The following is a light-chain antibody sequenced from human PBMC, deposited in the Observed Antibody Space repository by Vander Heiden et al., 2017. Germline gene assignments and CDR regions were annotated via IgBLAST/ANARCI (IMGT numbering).Light chain of an antibody. CDR2: GKN. CDR3: NYPVSGGNHVV. J-gene: IGLJ2*01. Sequence: SSELTQDPAVSVALGQTVRLTCQGDSLRSYYASWYQQKQGPAPVLIIDGKNSRPSGIPDRFACSSAGNNASSHITGAQAEEEADDYCNYPVSGGNHVVFGGGTKLTVL. CDR1: SLRSYY. V-gene: IGLV3-19*01.